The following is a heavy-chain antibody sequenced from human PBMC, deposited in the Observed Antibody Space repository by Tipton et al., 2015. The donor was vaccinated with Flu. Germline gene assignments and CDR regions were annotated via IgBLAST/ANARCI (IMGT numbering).Heavy chain of an antibody. CDR1: GHSISSGYY. CDR2: IYQSGTT. CDR3: AKTYFDSSDSPERFDP. J-gene: IGHJ5*02. D-gene: IGHD3-22*01. Sequence: TLSLTCTVSGHSISSGYYWGWIRQHPGKGLEWIGSIYQSGTTYYNPSLKSRVTISVDTSRNKFSPKLSSVTAADTAVYYCAKTYFDSSDSPERFDPWGQGTLVTVSS. V-gene: IGHV4-38-2*02.